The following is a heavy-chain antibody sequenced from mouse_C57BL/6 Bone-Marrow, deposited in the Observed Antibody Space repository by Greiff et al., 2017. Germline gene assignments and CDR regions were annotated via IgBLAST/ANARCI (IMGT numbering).Heavy chain of an antibody. V-gene: IGHV1-55*01. CDR1: GYTFTSYW. J-gene: IGHJ2*01. Sequence: QVQLQQPGAELVKPGASVKMSCKASGYTFTSYWITWVKQRPGQGLEWIGDIYPTSGRTNYNEKFKSKAILTVDTSSNTAYMHLSSLTSEDSAVFYCARSGTLGRSIDYWGQGTTLTVSS. D-gene: IGHD4-1*01. CDR3: ARSGTLGRSIDY. CDR2: IYPTSGRT.